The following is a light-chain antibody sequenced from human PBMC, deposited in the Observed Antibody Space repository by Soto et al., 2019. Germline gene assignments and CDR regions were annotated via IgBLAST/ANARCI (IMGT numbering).Light chain of an antibody. CDR1: QSVSSSY. V-gene: IGKV3D-20*02. CDR3: QQRHRWPIT. J-gene: IGKJ5*01. Sequence: EIVFTQSPRTLSLSPGERATLSCRASQSVSSSYLAWYQQKPGQAPRLLIYGASSRATGIPDRFSGSGSGTDFTLTISSLEPEDSAVYYCQQRHRWPITFGQGTRLEI. CDR2: GAS.